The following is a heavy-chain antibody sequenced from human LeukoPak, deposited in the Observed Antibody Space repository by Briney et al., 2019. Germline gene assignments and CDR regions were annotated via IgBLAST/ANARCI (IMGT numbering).Heavy chain of an antibody. Sequence: GGSLRLSCAASGFTFSSYAMHWVRQAPGKGLAWVAVISYDGSNKYYADSVKGRFTISRDNSKNTLYLQMNSLRAEDTAVYYCARTTSARWFGELSFPYYFDYWGQGTLVTVSS. D-gene: IGHD3-10*01. CDR3: ARTTSARWFGELSFPYYFDY. V-gene: IGHV3-30*04. CDR2: ISYDGSNK. CDR1: GFTFSSYA. J-gene: IGHJ4*02.